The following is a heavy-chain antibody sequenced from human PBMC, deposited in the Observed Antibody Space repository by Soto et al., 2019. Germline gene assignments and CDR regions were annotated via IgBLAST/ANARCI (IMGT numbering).Heavy chain of an antibody. CDR2: ISSSGTTI. V-gene: IGHV3-11*01. Sequence: QVQLVESGGGLVKPGGSLRLSCAASGFTFSDYYMSWIRQAPGKGLEWVSYISSSGTTIYYADSVKGRFTISRDNAKNSLYLPMNSLRAEDTAVYYCAKTIITVAAGWFDPWCQGTLVTVSS. J-gene: IGHJ5*02. CDR3: AKTIITVAAGWFDP. CDR1: GFTFSDYY. D-gene: IGHD6-19*01.